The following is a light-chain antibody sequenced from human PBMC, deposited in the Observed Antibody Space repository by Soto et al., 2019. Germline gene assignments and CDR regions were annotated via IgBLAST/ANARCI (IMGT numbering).Light chain of an antibody. CDR2: DVS. J-gene: IGLJ1*01. CDR3: CSYAGSYVYV. V-gene: IGLV2-11*01. CDR1: SSDVGGYNY. Sequence: QSVLTQPRSVSGSPGQSVSISCTGTSSDVGGYNYVSWCQQHPGKAPKLMLHDVSKRPSGVPDRFSGSKSGNTASLTISGLQAEDEADYYCCSYAGSYVYVFGTGTKVTVL.